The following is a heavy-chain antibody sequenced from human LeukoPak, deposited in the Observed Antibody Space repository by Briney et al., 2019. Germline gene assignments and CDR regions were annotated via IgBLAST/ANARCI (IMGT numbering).Heavy chain of an antibody. J-gene: IGHJ4*02. CDR2: IYYIGST. CDR1: GGSVSSCSYY. D-gene: IGHD3-10*01. Sequence: ASETLSLTCTVSGGSVSSCSYYWSWIRQPPGKGLERIGYIYYIGSTNYNPSLKRRVTISVDTSKNQVSLKLSSVTATDTAVYYCAREIGELVGFDYWGQGTLVTVSS. CDR3: AREIGELVGFDY. V-gene: IGHV4-61*01.